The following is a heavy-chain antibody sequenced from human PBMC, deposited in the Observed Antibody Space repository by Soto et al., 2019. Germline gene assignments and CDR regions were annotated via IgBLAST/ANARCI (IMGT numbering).Heavy chain of an antibody. CDR3: ARGATVTQYDY. CDR1: GVSVSSGSFY. V-gene: IGHV4-61*01. D-gene: IGHD5-18*01. Sequence: QVQLQESGPGLVKPSETLSLTCTVSGVSVSSGSFYWAWIRQPPGKGLEWIGFGSYSGTTNYKPSLKSRVTITVDTSTSQISLKVSSLTAADTDVYYCARGATVTQYDYWGQGTLVTVSS. CDR2: GSYSGTT. J-gene: IGHJ4*02.